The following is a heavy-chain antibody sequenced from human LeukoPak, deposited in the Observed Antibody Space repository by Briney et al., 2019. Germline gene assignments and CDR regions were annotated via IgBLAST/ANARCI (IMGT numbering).Heavy chain of an antibody. V-gene: IGHV1-8*03. CDR2: MNPNSGNT. J-gene: IGHJ6*03. D-gene: IGHD3-3*01. CDR3: ARANLLRITIFGVVRSHYYMDV. CDR1: GYTFTSYD. Sequence: ASVKVSCKASGYTFTSYDINWVRQATGQGLEWMGWMNPNSGNTGYAQKFQGRVTITRNTSISTAYMELSSLRSEDTAVYYCARANLLRITIFGVVRSHYYMDVWGKGTTVTVSS.